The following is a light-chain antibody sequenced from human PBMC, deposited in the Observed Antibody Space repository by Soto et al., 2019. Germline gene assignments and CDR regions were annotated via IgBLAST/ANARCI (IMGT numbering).Light chain of an antibody. J-gene: IGLJ1*01. CDR3: SLYTTSSTYV. Sequence: QSVLTQPASVSGSPGQSITISCTGTSSDVGSYNYVSWYQQHPGKAPKVMIYDVSNRPSGVSYRFSGSKSGNTASLTISGLQAEGEADYYCSLYTTSSTYVFGTGTKVTVL. CDR2: DVS. V-gene: IGLV2-14*01. CDR1: SSDVGSYNY.